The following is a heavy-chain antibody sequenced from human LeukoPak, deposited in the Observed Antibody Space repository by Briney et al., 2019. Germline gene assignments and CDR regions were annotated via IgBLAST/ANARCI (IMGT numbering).Heavy chain of an antibody. CDR1: GFIFSSYW. CDR2: INHSGST. D-gene: IGHD6-13*01. J-gene: IGHJ4*01. Sequence: GSLRLSCAASGFIFSSYWMSWVRQPPGKGLEWIGEINHSGSTNYNPSLKSRVTISVDTSKNQFSLKLSSVTAADTAVYYCGGGGTIAAAGVDYWGHGTLVTVSS. V-gene: IGHV4-34*08. CDR3: GGGGTIAAAGVDY.